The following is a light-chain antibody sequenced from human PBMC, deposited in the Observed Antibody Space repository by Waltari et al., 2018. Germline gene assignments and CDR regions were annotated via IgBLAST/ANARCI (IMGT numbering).Light chain of an antibody. J-gene: IGKJ2*01. Sequence: DIVMTQSPDSLAVSLGERATINCKSSQSVFYSATNKNYLAWYQQKPGKPPKLLIYWASTRESGFPDRFSVSGSGSDFSLTISSLQAEDVAVYYCQEFYTTAYTFGQGTKLEIK. V-gene: IGKV4-1*01. CDR1: QSVFYSATNKNY. CDR2: WAS. CDR3: QEFYTTAYT.